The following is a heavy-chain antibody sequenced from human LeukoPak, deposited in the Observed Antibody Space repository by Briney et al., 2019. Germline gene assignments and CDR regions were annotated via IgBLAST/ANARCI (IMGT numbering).Heavy chain of an antibody. V-gene: IGHV4-39*07. CDR3: AREYYYDSSGYLHAFDI. CDR1: DGSISSGSYY. D-gene: IGHD3-22*01. J-gene: IGHJ3*02. CDR2: IHYSGIT. Sequence: SETLSLTCTVSDGSISSGSYYWGWIRQPPGKGLEWIANIHYSGITYYNPSLKSRVTISVDTSKNQFSLKLSSVTAADTAVYYCAREYYYDSSGYLHAFDIWGQGTMVTVSS.